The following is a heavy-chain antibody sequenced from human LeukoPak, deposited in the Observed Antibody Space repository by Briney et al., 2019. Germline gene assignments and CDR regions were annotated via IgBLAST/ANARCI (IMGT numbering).Heavy chain of an antibody. CDR1: GFTFSDFE. CDR3: ARELLLCGGDCNDY. Sequence: GGSLRLSCAASGFTFSDFEMNWVRQVPGKGLEWVSHIDGGGGSIFYADSVKGRFTVSRDNAKNSLYLQMNSLRVEDTAIYYCARELLLCGGDCNDYWAREPWSPSPQ. CDR2: IDGGGGSI. V-gene: IGHV3-48*03. D-gene: IGHD2-21*02. J-gene: IGHJ4*02.